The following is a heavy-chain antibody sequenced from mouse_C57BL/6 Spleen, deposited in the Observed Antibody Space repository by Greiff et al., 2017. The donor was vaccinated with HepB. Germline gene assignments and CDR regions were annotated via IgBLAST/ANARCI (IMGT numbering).Heavy chain of an antibody. D-gene: IGHD1-1*02. J-gene: IGHJ2*01. CDR3: TSYGPSYFDY. CDR1: GFNIKDDY. CDR2: IDPENGDT. Sequence: EVQLQQSGAELVRPGASVKLSCTASGFNIKDDYMHWVKQRPEQGLEWIGWIDPENGDTEYASKFQGKATITADTSSNTAYLQLSSLTSEDTAVYYCTSYGPSYFDYWGQGTTLTVSS. V-gene: IGHV14-4*01.